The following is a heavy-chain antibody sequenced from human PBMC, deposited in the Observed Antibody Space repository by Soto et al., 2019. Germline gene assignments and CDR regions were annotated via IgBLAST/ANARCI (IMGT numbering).Heavy chain of an antibody. J-gene: IGHJ3*02. CDR3: AKDPRAVAGTGAFDI. D-gene: IGHD6-19*01. CDR1: GFTFSSYG. CDR2: ISYDGSNK. V-gene: IGHV3-30*18. Sequence: EGSLRLSCAASGFTFSSYGMHWVRQAPGKGLEWVAVISYDGSNKYYADSVKGRFTISRDNSKNTLYLQMNSLRAEDTAVYYCAKDPRAVAGTGAFDIWGQGTMVTVSS.